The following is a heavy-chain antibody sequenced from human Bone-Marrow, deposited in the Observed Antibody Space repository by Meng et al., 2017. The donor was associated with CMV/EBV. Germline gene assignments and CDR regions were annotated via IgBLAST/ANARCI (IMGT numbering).Heavy chain of an antibody. D-gene: IGHD4-11*01. J-gene: IGHJ6*02. Sequence: LPLTCAASGFTFSSYAMHWVRQAPGKGLEWVAVISYDGSNKYYADSVKGRFTISRDNSKNTLYLQMNSLRAEDTAVYYCARDPMTTVTIYYGMDVWGQGTTVTVSS. V-gene: IGHV3-30-3*01. CDR3: ARDPMTTVTIYYGMDV. CDR2: ISYDGSNK. CDR1: GFTFSSYA.